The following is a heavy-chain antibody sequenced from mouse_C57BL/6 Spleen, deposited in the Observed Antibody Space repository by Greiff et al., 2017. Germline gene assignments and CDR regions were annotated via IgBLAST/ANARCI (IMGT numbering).Heavy chain of an antibody. Sequence: LVESGPELVKPGASVKLSCKASGYTFTSYDINWVKQRPGQGLEWIGWIYPRDGSTKYNEKFKGKATLTVDTSSSTAYMELHSLTSEDSAVYFCARGDYYDYDGFAYWGQGTLVTVSA. CDR3: ARGDYYDYDGFAY. V-gene: IGHV1-85*01. J-gene: IGHJ3*01. D-gene: IGHD2-4*01. CDR1: GYTFTSYD. CDR2: IYPRDGST.